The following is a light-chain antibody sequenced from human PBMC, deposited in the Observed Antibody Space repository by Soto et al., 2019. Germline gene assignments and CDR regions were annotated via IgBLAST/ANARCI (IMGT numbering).Light chain of an antibody. J-gene: IGKJ5*01. CDR1: ESINRH. V-gene: IGKV1-39*01. CDR2: AAS. CDR3: QQSYTALSIT. Sequence: DIQMTQSPSSLSASVGDRVTITCRASESINRHLNWYQQQPGRAPKLLIYAASSLQNGVPSIFRGGGSGTDFTLIITNLQPEDFATYYCQQSYTALSITFGQGTRLEIK.